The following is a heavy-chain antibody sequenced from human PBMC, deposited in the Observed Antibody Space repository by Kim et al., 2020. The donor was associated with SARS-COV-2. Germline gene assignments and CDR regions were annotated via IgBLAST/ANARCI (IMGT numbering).Heavy chain of an antibody. Sequence: ADSVKGRFTISRDNSKNTLYLQMNSLRAEDTAVYYCARDETYDSSGALDYWGQGTLVTVSS. J-gene: IGHJ4*02. CDR3: ARDETYDSSGALDY. V-gene: IGHV3-33*01. D-gene: IGHD3-22*01.